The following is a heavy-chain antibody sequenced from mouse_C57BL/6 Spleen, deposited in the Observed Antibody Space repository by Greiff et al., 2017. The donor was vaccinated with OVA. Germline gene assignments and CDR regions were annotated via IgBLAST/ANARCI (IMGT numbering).Heavy chain of an antibody. V-gene: IGHV1-39*01. CDR3: AREHDGSSYGAMGC. CDR2: INPNYGTT. J-gene: IGHJ4*01. D-gene: IGHD1-1*01. Sequence: VQLQQSGPELVKPGASVKISCKASGYSFTDYNMNWVKQSNGKSLEWIGVINPNYGTTSYNQKFKGKATLTVDQSSSTAYMELNSLTSEDSAVYYCAREHDGSSYGAMGCWGQGTSDTVSS. CDR1: GYSFTDYN.